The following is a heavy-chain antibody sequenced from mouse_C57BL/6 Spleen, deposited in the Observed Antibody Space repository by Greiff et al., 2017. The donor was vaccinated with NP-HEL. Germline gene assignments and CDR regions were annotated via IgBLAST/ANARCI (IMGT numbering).Heavy chain of an antibody. J-gene: IGHJ3*01. V-gene: IGHV1-39*01. CDR1: GYSFTDYN. CDR2: INPNYGTT. Sequence: VQLKESGPELVKPGASVKISCKASGYSFTDYNMNWVKQSNGKSLEWIGVINPNYGTTSYNQKFKGKATLPVDQSSSTAYMQLNSLTSEDSAGYYCARANWDGEWCAYWGQGTLVTVSA. D-gene: IGHD4-1*01. CDR3: ARANWDGEWCAY.